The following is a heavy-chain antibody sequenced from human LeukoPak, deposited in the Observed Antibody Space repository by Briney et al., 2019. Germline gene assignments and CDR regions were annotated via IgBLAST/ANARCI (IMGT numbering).Heavy chain of an antibody. J-gene: IGHJ6*03. Sequence: GGSLRLSCAASGFTFSSYEMNWVRQAPGKGLEWVSYISSSGSTIYYADSVKGRFTISRDNAKNSLYLQMNSLRAEDTAIYYCARDRPMTTVTTTGTTYYYYYYMDVWGKGTTVTVSS. CDR2: ISSSGSTI. D-gene: IGHD4-17*01. V-gene: IGHV3-48*03. CDR3: ARDRPMTTVTTTGTTYYYYYYMDV. CDR1: GFTFSSYE.